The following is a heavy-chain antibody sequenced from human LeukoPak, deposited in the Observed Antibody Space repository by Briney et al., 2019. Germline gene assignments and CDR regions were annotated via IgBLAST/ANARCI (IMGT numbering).Heavy chain of an antibody. D-gene: IGHD3-10*01. J-gene: IGHJ6*04. CDR2: ISGSGGST. CDR1: GFTFSSYA. CDR3: ARDRAFFSRGSMDV. V-gene: IGHV3-23*01. Sequence: GGSLRLSCAASGFTFSSYAMSWVRQAPGKGLEWVSAISGSGGSTYYADSVKGRFTISRDNAKNSLYLQMNSLRAEDTAVYYCARDRAFFSRGSMDVWGKGTTVTVSS.